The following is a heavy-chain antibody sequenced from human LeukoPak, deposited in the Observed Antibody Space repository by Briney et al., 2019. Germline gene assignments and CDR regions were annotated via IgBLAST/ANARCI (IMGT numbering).Heavy chain of an antibody. CDR1: GFTFSTYS. J-gene: IGHJ3*02. V-gene: IGHV3-21*06. D-gene: IGHD3-10*01. CDR2: IATSSDYI. CDR3: ARGRSITILRGVAISDGFDI. Sequence: GGSLRLSCAASGFTFSTYSMNWVRQAPGKGLEWVSSIATSSDYIYYAGSLKGRFTISRDNAKNSLYLHMNSLRPDGTAVYYCARGRSITILRGVAISDGFDIWGQGTKVTVS.